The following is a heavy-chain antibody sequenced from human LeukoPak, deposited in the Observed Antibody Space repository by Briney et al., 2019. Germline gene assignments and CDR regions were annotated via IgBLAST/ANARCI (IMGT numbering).Heavy chain of an antibody. Sequence: GASVRVCCKAAGYTFTGYYMHWVRQTPGQGLDWMGGINPNSGGTNYAQKFQGRVTMTRDTSISTDYMELRRLRSDDTAVYYCARDRVRSGYPFEYWGQGTLVTVSS. V-gene: IGHV1-2*02. D-gene: IGHD3-22*01. J-gene: IGHJ4*02. CDR2: INPNSGGT. CDR3: ARDRVRSGYPFEY. CDR1: GYTFTGYY.